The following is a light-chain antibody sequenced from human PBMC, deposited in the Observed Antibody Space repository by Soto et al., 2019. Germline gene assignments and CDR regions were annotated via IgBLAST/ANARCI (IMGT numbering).Light chain of an antibody. CDR2: GAS. V-gene: IGKV3-20*01. Sequence: EIVLTQSPGTLSLSPGERATLSCRASQSVSNNYLAWYQQKPGQAPRLLIYGASNRATVIPDRFSGSGSGTDFPLTISRMEPEDFAVYYCQQYGSSGTFGQGTKVEIK. J-gene: IGKJ1*01. CDR3: QQYGSSGT. CDR1: QSVSNNY.